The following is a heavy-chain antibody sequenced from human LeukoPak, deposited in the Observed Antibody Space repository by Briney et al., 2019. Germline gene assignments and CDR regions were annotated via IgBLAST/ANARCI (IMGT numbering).Heavy chain of an antibody. Sequence: SVKVSCKASGGTFSSYAISWVRQAPGQGLEWMGGIIPIFGTANYAQKFQGRVTITTDESTSTAYMELSSLRSEDTAVYYCATLPQTMGYCSSTSCSRNPNRWFDPWGQGTLVTVSS. V-gene: IGHV1-69*05. J-gene: IGHJ5*02. CDR1: GGTFSSYA. CDR3: ATLPQTMGYCSSTSCSRNPNRWFDP. D-gene: IGHD2-2*01. CDR2: IIPIFGTA.